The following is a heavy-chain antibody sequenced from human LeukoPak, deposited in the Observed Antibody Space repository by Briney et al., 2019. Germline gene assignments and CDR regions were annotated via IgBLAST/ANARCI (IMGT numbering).Heavy chain of an antibody. CDR3: ARGSFDSSGYYVFDC. V-gene: IGHV4-4*07. Sequence: DPSETLSLTCTVSGDSITRNYWSWIRQPAGKGLEWIGRIYNSGNTNYSPSLESRVTMSTDTSKNQFSLKLASVTAADTAVYYCARGSFDSSGYYVFDCWGQGTLVTVSS. D-gene: IGHD3-22*01. J-gene: IGHJ4*02. CDR2: IYNSGNT. CDR1: GDSITRNY.